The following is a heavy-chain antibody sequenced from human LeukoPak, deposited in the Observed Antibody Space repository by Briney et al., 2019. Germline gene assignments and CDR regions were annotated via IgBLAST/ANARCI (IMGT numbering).Heavy chain of an antibody. CDR2: LSGSANT. D-gene: IGHD6-13*01. Sequence: GGSLRLSCAASGFTFSTYAMTWVRQAPGKGLEWVSSLSGSANTYYAASVKGQFTISRDNSKNTLYLQMSSLRVDDTALYYCAKIIASATTYWGQGTLVSVSS. CDR1: GFTFSTYA. V-gene: IGHV3-23*01. CDR3: AKIIASATTY. J-gene: IGHJ4*02.